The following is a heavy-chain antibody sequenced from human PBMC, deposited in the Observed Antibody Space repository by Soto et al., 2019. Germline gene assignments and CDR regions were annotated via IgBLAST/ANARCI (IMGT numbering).Heavy chain of an antibody. CDR2: SSAYNGNT. CDR3: ARDRPPPDY. Sequence: QVQLVQSGAEVKKPGASVKVSCKASGYTFASYAISWMRQAPGQGREWMGWSSAYNGNTSYAQKLQGRVTMTTDTSTSTAYMEMRSLRSADTAVYYCARDRPPPDYWGQGTLVTVSS. CDR1: GYTFASYA. J-gene: IGHJ4*02. V-gene: IGHV1-18*01.